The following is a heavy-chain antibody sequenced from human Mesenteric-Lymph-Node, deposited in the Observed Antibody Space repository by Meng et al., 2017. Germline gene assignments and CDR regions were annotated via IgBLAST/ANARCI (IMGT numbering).Heavy chain of an antibody. J-gene: IGHJ6*02. CDR1: AYVFSRYV. V-gene: IGHV1-3*01. CDR2: INVGNGNT. CDR3: ASAFIVGATTFYYGMDV. Sequence: ASVKVSCKASAYVFSRYVLHWARQAPGQRLEWMGWINVGNGNTEYSQKFQGRVTITRDRSASTAYMELSSLRSEDTAVYYCASAFIVGATTFYYGMDVWGQGTTVTVSS. D-gene: IGHD1-26*01.